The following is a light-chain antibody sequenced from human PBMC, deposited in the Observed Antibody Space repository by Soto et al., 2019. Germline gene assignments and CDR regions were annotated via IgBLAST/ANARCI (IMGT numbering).Light chain of an antibody. CDR3: QSYDTSLSGYV. Sequence: QSVLTQPPSVSGAPGQRVTISSTGSSSNIGAGYDIHWYQQVPGTAPKPLIYANNNRASGVPDRFSGSKSGTSASLAITGLQAEDEADYYCQSYDTSLSGYVFGPGTKLTVL. CDR1: SSNIGAGYD. CDR2: ANN. J-gene: IGLJ1*01. V-gene: IGLV1-40*01.